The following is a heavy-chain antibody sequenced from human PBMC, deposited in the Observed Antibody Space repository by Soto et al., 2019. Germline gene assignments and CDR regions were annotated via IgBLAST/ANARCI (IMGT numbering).Heavy chain of an antibody. CDR1: GFSLSTTGVG. CDR3: AYRKTFEYFQH. V-gene: IGHV2-5*02. Sequence: SGPTLVNPTQTLTLTCTFSGFSLSTTGVGVGWIRQPPGKALEWLALIYWDDDKRHSLSLKNRLTITKDTSKNQVVLTMTNMDPVDTATYYCAYRKTFEYFQHWGQGTLVTVSS. CDR2: IYWDDDK. J-gene: IGHJ1*01.